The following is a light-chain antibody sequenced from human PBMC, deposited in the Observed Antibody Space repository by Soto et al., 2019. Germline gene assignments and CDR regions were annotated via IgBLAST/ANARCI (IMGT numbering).Light chain of an antibody. CDR2: RTS. J-gene: IGKJ4*01. Sequence: EIVMTQSPATLSVSPGERATLSCRASQSISSNLAWYQQKPGQAPRLLMFRTSSRATGFPARFSGSGSGTEFNLTISSLQSEDFGVYYCHQYNNWPRATFGGGTKLEIK. V-gene: IGKV3-15*01. CDR3: HQYNNWPRAT. CDR1: QSISSN.